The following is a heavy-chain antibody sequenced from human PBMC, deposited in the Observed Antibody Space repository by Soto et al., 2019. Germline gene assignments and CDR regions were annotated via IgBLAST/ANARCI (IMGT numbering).Heavy chain of an antibody. D-gene: IGHD4-17*01. CDR1: GYTFTSYG. CDR2: ISAYNGNT. J-gene: IGHJ5*02. CDR3: ARFSATVTTGDWFDP. Sequence: QVQLVQSGAEVKKPGASVKVSCKASGYTFTSYGISWVRQAPGQGLEWMGWISAYNGNTNYAQKLQGRVTMTTDTSTSTAYMELRRLRSDDTAVYYCARFSATVTTGDWFDPWGQGTLVTVSS. V-gene: IGHV1-18*01.